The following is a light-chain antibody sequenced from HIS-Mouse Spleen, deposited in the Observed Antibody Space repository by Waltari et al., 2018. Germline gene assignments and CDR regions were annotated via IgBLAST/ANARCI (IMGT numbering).Light chain of an antibody. J-gene: IGLJ2*01. V-gene: IGLV3-10*01. CDR3: YSTDSSGNHRV. CDR1: ALPKKY. CDR2: EDS. Sequence: SYELTQPPSVSVSPGQTARITCSGDALPKKYAYWYQQKSGQAPVLFIYEDSKRPSGIPERFSGSSSGTMATWTISGAQVEDEADYYCYSTDSSGNHRVFGGGTKLTVL.